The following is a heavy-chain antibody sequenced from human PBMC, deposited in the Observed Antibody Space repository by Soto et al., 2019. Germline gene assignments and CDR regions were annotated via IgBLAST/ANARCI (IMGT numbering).Heavy chain of an antibody. Sequence: GGSLRLSCATSGFTFHDYAMSWVRQAPGKGLEWVSAIAFTGSATYYADSVKGRFTISRDNSKNILYLQMNNLRVDDTAFYYCVKEVETVMSINWGQGTQVTVSS. CDR2: IAFTGSAT. CDR1: GFTFHDYA. CDR3: VKEVETVMSIN. D-gene: IGHD5-18*01. J-gene: IGHJ4*02. V-gene: IGHV3-23*01.